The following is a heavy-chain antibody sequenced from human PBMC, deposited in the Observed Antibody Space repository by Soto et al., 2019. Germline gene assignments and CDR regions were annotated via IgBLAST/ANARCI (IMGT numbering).Heavy chain of an antibody. D-gene: IGHD3-9*01. J-gene: IGHJ4*02. CDR3: ARQAHFYDILTGYQYYFDY. CDR1: GYTFTSYG. Sequence: GASVKVSCKASGYTFTSYGISWVRQAPGQGLDWMGWISAYNGNTNYAQKLQGRVTMTTDTSTSTAYMELRSLRFDDTAVYYCARQAHFYDILTGYQYYFDYWGQATLVTVS. V-gene: IGHV1-18*01. CDR2: ISAYNGNT.